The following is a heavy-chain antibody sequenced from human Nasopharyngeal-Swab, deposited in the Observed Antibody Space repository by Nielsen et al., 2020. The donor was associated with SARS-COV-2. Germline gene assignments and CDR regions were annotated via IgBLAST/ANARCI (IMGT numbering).Heavy chain of an antibody. D-gene: IGHD6-13*01. CDR2: TYYRSKWYN. Sequence: SQTLSLTCAISGDSVSSNSAAWNWIRQSPSRGLEWLGRTYYRSKWYNDYAVSVKSLITINPDTSKNQFSLQLNSVTPEDTAVYYCARGAYWSSSWYSRWYYGMDVWGQGTTVTVSS. J-gene: IGHJ6*02. V-gene: IGHV6-1*01. CDR1: GDSVSSNSAA. CDR3: ARGAYWSSSWYSRWYYGMDV.